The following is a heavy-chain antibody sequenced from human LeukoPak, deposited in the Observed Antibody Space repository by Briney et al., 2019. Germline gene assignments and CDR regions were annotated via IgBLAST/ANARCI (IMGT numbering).Heavy chain of an antibody. CDR2: IYSGGKT. CDR1: GLFVSSDY. D-gene: IGHD6-13*01. Sequence: GGSLRLSCAVSGLFVSSDYMTWVRQAPGKGLEWVSLIYSGGKTYYTDSVKGRFTISRDNSNKTLFLQMNGLRAEDTAVYYCARDQYSSSWYGVAFDIWGQGTMVTVSS. V-gene: IGHV3-53*01. J-gene: IGHJ3*02. CDR3: ARDQYSSSWYGVAFDI.